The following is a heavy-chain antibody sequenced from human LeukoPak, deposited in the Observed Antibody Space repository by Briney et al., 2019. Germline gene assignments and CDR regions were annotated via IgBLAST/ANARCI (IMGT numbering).Heavy chain of an antibody. V-gene: IGHV1-18*01. CDR1: GYTFTSYG. CDR2: ISVYNGNT. CDR3: AREPDPEWEPPALYGMDV. Sequence: GASVKVSCKASGYTFTSYGISWVRQAPGQGLEWMGWISVYNGNTNYAQKLQGRVTMTTDTSTSTAYMELRSLRSDDTAVYYCAREPDPEWEPPALYGMDVWGQGTTVTVSS. D-gene: IGHD1-26*01. J-gene: IGHJ6*02.